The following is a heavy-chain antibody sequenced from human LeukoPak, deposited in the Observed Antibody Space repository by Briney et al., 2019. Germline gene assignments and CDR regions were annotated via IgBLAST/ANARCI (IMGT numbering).Heavy chain of an antibody. D-gene: IGHD4-17*01. V-gene: IGHV4-59*01. CDR2: IYYSGST. CDR3: ARALGDYGDYYDAFDI. J-gene: IGHJ3*02. CDR1: GGSISSYY. Sequence: SETLSLTCTVSGGSISSYYWSWIRQPPGKGLEWIGYIYYSGSTNYNPSLKSRVTISVDTSKNQFSLKLSSVTAADTAVYYGARALGDYGDYYDAFDIWGQGTMVTVSS.